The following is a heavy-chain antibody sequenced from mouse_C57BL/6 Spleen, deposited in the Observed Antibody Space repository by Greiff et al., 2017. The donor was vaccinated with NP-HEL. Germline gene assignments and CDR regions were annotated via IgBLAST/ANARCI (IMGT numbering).Heavy chain of an antibody. J-gene: IGHJ3*01. CDR1: GFTFSSYA. D-gene: IGHD2-1*01. CDR3: ARGDYGNYAWFAY. Sequence: EVKLMESGGGLVKPGGSLKLSCAASGFTFSSYAMSWVRQTPEKRLEWVATISDGGSYTYYPDNVKGRFTISRDNAKNNLYLQMSHLKSEDTAMYYCARGDYGNYAWFAYWGQGTLVTVSA. V-gene: IGHV5-4*03. CDR2: ISDGGSYT.